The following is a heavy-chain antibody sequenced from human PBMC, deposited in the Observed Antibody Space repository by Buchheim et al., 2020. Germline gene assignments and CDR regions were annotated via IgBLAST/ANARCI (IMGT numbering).Heavy chain of an antibody. CDR3: VKSYAFGTWLRDYYYGLDV. V-gene: IGHV3-7*03. CDR2: IKQDGSEK. J-gene: IGHJ6*02. Sequence: EVQLVESGGGLVQPGGSLRLSCAASGFSFSTYWMTWVRQAPGKGLEWVAHIKQDGSEKYYADSVKGRFTITRDNAKNSLHLQMNGLRAEDTAVYYCVKSYAFGTWLRDYYYGLDVWGQGTT. D-gene: IGHD2-2*01. CDR1: GFSFSTYW.